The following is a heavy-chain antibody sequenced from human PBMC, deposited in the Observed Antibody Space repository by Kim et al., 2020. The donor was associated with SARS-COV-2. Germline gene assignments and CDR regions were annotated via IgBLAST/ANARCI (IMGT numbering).Heavy chain of an antibody. Sequence: GGSLRLSCAASDFTFSNYAMTWVRQAPGKGLEWVSDISGSGVRTYYADSVKGRFIIFRDNSKNTLYLQMNSLRAEDTAVYYCAKVGADFGPGSPIHFDYWGQGTLVTVSS. CDR1: DFTFSNYA. J-gene: IGHJ4*02. D-gene: IGHD3-10*01. CDR2: ISGSGVRT. V-gene: IGHV3-23*01. CDR3: AKVGADFGPGSPIHFDY.